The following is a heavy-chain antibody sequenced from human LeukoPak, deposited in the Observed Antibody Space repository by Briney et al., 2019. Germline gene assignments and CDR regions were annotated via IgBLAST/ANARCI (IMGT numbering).Heavy chain of an antibody. CDR2: ISGRSDGP. Sequence: GGSLRLSCAASGFSFSSYSMHWVRQAPGKGLEWVSSISGRSDGPYYADSVKGRFTTSRDNSRSTMYLQINNVRAEDAAVYYCAKDPLNYGGHYFDNWGQGTRVTVSS. V-gene: IGHV3-23*01. CDR3: AKDPLNYGGHYFDN. D-gene: IGHD4-23*01. J-gene: IGHJ4*02. CDR1: GFSFSSYS.